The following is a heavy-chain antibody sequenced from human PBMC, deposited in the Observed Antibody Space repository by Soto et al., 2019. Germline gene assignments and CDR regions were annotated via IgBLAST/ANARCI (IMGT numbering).Heavy chain of an antibody. J-gene: IGHJ4*02. CDR1: GYTLTELS. V-gene: IGHV1-24*01. D-gene: IGHD3-10*01. CDR3: ATDHVTMVRGVISRIAYFDY. CDR2: FDPEDGET. Sequence: QVQLVQSGAEVKKPGASVKVSCKVSGYTLTELSMHWVRQAPGKGLEWMGGFDPEDGETIYAQKFQGRVTMTEDTSTDTAYMELSSLRSEDTAVYYCATDHVTMVRGVISRIAYFDYWGQGTLVTVSS.